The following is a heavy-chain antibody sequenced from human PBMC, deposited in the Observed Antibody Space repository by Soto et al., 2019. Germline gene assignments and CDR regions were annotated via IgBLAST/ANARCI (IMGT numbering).Heavy chain of an antibody. CDR1: GGTFSSYT. CDR3: ARERIAAAGTFDY. J-gene: IGHJ4*02. CDR2: IIPILGIA. Sequence: QVQLVQSGAEVKKPGSSVKVSCKASGGTFSSYTISWVRQAPGQGLEWMGRIIPILGIANYAQKFQGRVTITADKPTSTAYMQLSSLRSEATAVYYCARERIAAAGTFDYWGQGTLVTVSS. V-gene: IGHV1-69*08. D-gene: IGHD6-13*01.